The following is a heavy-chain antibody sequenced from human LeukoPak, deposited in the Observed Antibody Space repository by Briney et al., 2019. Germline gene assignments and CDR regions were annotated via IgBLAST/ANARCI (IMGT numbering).Heavy chain of an antibody. CDR2: IKQDGSEK. CDR3: ARFPLFGAAAGMRYWYFDL. J-gene: IGHJ2*01. CDR1: GFTFSSYW. Sequence: QAGGSLRLSCAASGFTFSSYWMSWVRQAPGKGLEWVANIKQDGSEKYYVDSVKGRFTISRDNAKNSLYLQMNSLRAEDTAVYYCARFPLFGAAAGMRYWYFDLWGRGTLVNVPS. V-gene: IGHV3-7*01. D-gene: IGHD6-13*01.